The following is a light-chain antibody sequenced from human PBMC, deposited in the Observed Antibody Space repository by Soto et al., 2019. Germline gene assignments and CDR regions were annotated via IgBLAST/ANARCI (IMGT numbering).Light chain of an antibody. CDR3: CSSAGDYTFV. CDR1: SSNIGINY. CDR2: SNN. Sequence: QSVLTQPTSASRTPGQRVTISCSESSSNIGINYVYWYQQLPGTAPKLLIYSNNQRPSGVPDRFSGSKSGNTASLTISGLQAEDEADYYCCSSAGDYTFVFGTGTKV. J-gene: IGLJ1*01. V-gene: IGLV1-47*02.